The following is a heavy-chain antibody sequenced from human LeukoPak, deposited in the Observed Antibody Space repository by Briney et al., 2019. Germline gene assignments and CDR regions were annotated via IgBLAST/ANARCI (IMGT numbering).Heavy chain of an antibody. J-gene: IGHJ3*02. CDR1: GFTFSSYS. Sequence: PGGSLRLSCAASGFTFSSYSMNWVRQAPGKGLEWVSSISGSGGSSYSADSVKGRFTISRDNSKNTLYLQMNSLRAEDTAVYYCAKHRGAFDIWGQGTMVTVSS. CDR2: ISGSGGSS. D-gene: IGHD3-10*01. V-gene: IGHV3-23*01. CDR3: AKHRGAFDI.